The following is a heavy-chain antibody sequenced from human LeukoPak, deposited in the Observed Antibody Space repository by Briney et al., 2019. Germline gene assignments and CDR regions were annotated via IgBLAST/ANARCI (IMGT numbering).Heavy chain of an antibody. CDR2: ISYSGST. Sequence: SETLSLTCTVSGGSISSYYWSWIRQPPGKGLEWIAYISYSGSTDYNPSLKSRVTISVDTSKNQFSLKLSSVTAADTAVYYCARYSNGWFGDRWSQGTLVTVSS. J-gene: IGHJ4*02. CDR3: ARYSNGWFGDR. D-gene: IGHD6-19*01. CDR1: GGSISSYY. V-gene: IGHV4-59*08.